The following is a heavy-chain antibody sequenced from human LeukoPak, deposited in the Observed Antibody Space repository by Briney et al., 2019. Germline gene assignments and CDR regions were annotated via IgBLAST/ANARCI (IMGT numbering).Heavy chain of an antibody. CDR3: ARSCPSINYGDYVTWNWFDP. CDR2: INHSGST. Sequence: PSETLSLTCAVYGGPFSGYYWSWIRQPPGKGLEWIWEINHSGSTNYNPSLKSRVTISVATSKNQFSLKLSSVTAADTAVYYCARSCPSINYGDYVTWNWFDPWGQGTLVTVSS. D-gene: IGHD4-17*01. CDR1: GGPFSGYY. J-gene: IGHJ5*02. V-gene: IGHV4-34*01.